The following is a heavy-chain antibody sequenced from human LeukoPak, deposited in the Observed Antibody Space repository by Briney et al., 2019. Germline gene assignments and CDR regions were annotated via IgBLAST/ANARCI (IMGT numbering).Heavy chain of an antibody. V-gene: IGHV4-59*08. CDR1: GVSISSYY. CDR3: ARHIREHFDWSLDY. Sequence: SETLSLTCTVSGVSISSYYLSWIRQPPGKGLEWIGYIYFSGSTNYNPSLKSRVTISVDTSKNQFSLKLSSVTTADTAVYYCARHIREHFDWSLDYWGQGTLVTVSS. J-gene: IGHJ4*02. CDR2: IYFSGST. D-gene: IGHD3-9*01.